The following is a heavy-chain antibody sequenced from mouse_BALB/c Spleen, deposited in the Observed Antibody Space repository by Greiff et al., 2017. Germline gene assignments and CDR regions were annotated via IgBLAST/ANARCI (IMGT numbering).Heavy chain of an antibody. CDR3: SRRYDDYDVYAY. J-gene: IGHJ3*01. Sequence: VKLQESGPELVRPGTSVKVSCKASGYAFTNYLIEWVKQRPGQGLEWIGVINPGSGGTNYNEKFKGKATLTADKSSSTAYMQLSSLTSDDSAVYVRSRRYDDYDVYAYWGQGTLVTVSA. D-gene: IGHD2-4*01. CDR2: INPGSGGT. CDR1: GYAFTNYL. V-gene: IGHV1-54*01.